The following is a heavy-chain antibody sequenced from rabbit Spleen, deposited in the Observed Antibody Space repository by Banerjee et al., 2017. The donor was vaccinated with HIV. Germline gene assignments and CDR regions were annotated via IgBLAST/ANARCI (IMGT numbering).Heavy chain of an antibody. J-gene: IGHJ4*01. CDR2: IDPIFGGT. V-gene: IGHV1S40*01. Sequence: QSLEESGGDLVKPGASLTLTCTASGFTMSSSDWIYWVRQAPGKGLEWIGYIDPIFGGTYYASWVNGRFSVSRENTQNTVSLQLNSLTVADTATYFCVRNSGWGVSYFTLWGPGTLVTVS. CDR1: GFTMSSSDW. CDR3: VRNSGWGVSYFTL. D-gene: IGHD4-1*01.